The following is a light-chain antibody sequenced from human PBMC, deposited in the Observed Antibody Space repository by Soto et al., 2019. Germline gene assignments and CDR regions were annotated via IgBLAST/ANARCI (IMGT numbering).Light chain of an antibody. CDR2: NVS. J-gene: IGKJ1*01. CDR1: QGLIHSDGNTY. Sequence: DAVLTQSPLFLPVTLGQPASISCRSSQGLIHSDGNTYLNWFHQRPGQSPRGLIYNVSNRDSGVPDRFGGSGSGADFTLKISRVEVEDVGIYHCMQNKDWTRTFGQGTKVDIX. V-gene: IGKV2-30*02. CDR3: MQNKDWTRT.